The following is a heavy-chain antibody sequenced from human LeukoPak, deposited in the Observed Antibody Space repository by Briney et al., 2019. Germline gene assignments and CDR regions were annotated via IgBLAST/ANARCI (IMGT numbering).Heavy chain of an antibody. V-gene: IGHV3-15*01. J-gene: IGHJ4*02. CDR1: GFSFSDAW. CDR2: IKSQTDGGAA. CDR3: XXXXXXXYRRYGQFAS. D-gene: IGHD4-17*01. Sequence: GGSLRLSGAGSGFSFSDAWMSWVRQAPGKGLEWVGRIKSQTDGGAADYAAPVKGRFNISRDDSRHTVSLQMNSLTTDDTAVXXXXXXXXXXYRRYGQFASWGQGTLVTVSS.